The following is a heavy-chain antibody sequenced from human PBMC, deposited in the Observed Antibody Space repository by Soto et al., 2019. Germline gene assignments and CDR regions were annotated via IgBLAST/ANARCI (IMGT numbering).Heavy chain of an antibody. CDR1: GFTFSCSA. V-gene: IGHV3-73*01. D-gene: IGHD2-15*01. J-gene: IGHJ5*02. CDR2: IRSKANSYAT. Sequence: GGSLRLSCAASGFTFSCSAMHGVRRASGKGLEWVGRIRSKANSYATAYAASVKGRFTISRDDSKNTAYLQMNSLKTEDTAVYYCTRRAGYCSGGSCIYWFDPWGQGTLVTVSS. CDR3: TRRAGYCSGGSCIYWFDP.